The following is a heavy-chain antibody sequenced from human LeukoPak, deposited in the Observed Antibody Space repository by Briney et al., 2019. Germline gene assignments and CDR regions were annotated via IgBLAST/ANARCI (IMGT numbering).Heavy chain of an antibody. CDR1: GFTFSSYS. Sequence: GGSLRLSCAASGFTFSSYSMNWVRQAPGKGLEWVSSISSSSSYIYYADSVKGRFTISRDNAKNPLYLQMNSLRAEDTAVYYCARDVWFGDKTKYYFDYWGQGTLVTVSS. V-gene: IGHV3-21*01. D-gene: IGHD3-10*01. CDR2: ISSSSSYI. CDR3: ARDVWFGDKTKYYFDY. J-gene: IGHJ4*02.